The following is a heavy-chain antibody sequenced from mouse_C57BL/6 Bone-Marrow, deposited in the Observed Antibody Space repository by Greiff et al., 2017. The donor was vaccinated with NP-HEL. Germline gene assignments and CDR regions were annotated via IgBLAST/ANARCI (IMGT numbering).Heavy chain of an antibody. CDR3: ARSAYYYGSSYVDY. V-gene: IGHV1-80*01. CDR2: IYPGDGDT. J-gene: IGHJ2*01. D-gene: IGHD1-1*01. Sequence: VQLQESGAELVKPGASVKISCKASGYAFSSYWMNWVKQRPGKGLEWIGQIYPGDGDTNYNGKFKGKATLTADKSSSTAYMQLSSLTSEDSAVYFCARSAYYYGSSYVDYWGQGTTLTGSS. CDR1: GYAFSSYW.